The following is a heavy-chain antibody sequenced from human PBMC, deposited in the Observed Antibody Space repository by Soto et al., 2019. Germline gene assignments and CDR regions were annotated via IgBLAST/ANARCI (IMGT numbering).Heavy chain of an antibody. CDR3: AQSILARPVLGAYDM. J-gene: IGHJ3*02. CDR1: GLSLTTTGVG. D-gene: IGHD6-6*01. V-gene: IGHV2-5*01. Sequence: QITLKESGPTLVKPTQTLTLTCTFSGLSLTTTGVGVGWIRQPPGKALEWLAVIYWNDDKRYSPSLKNRLTLTKDTSKNQVVLTMTNMAPVDTAKYYCAQSILARPVLGAYDMWGRGTMVIVSS. CDR2: IYWNDDK.